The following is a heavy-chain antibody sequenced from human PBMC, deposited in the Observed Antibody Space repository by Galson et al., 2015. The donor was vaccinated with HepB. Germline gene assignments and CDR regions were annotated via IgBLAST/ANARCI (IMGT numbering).Heavy chain of an antibody. D-gene: IGHD3-10*01. CDR2: VKEDGSEK. CDR3: ARVRGDLYDPRTYYFDY. J-gene: IGHJ4*02. CDR1: GFTFSSYW. V-gene: IGHV3-7*03. Sequence: SLRLSCAASGFTFSSYWLSWVRQAPGKRLECVANVKEDGSEKYFVDSVKGRFTIPRDNARNSLYLQMNSLRAEDTAVYYCARVRGDLYDPRTYYFDYWGQGTLVTVSS.